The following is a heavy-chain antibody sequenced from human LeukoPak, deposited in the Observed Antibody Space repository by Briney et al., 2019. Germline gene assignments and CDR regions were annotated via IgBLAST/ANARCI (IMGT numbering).Heavy chain of an antibody. Sequence: SETLSLTCTVSGGSISSSSYYWGWIRQPPGKGLERIGSIYYSGSTYYNPSLKSRVTISVDTSKNQFSLKLSSVTAADTAVYYCARTGRGSGYYGPAFYYYYMDVWGKGTTVTISS. D-gene: IGHD3-22*01. CDR1: GGSISSSSYY. J-gene: IGHJ6*03. CDR3: ARTGRGSGYYGPAFYYYYMDV. V-gene: IGHV4-39*07. CDR2: IYYSGST.